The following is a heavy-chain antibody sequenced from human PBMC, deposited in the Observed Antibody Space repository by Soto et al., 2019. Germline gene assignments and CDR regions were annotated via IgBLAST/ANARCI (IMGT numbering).Heavy chain of an antibody. CDR3: ARPLFGRGNWFDP. CDR2: IYYSGST. CDR1: GGSISSYY. V-gene: IGHV4-59*01. Sequence: SETMSLTCTVAGGSISSYYWSWIRQPPGKGLEWIGYIYYSGSTNYNPSLKSRVTISVDTSKNQYSLKLSSVTAADTAVYYCARPLFGRGNWFDPWGQGTLVTAP. J-gene: IGHJ5*02. D-gene: IGHD3-10*01.